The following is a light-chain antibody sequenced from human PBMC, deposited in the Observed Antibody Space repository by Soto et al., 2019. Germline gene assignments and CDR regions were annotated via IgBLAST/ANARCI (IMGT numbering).Light chain of an antibody. J-gene: IGKJ2*01. V-gene: IGKV3-20*01. Sequence: ESVFTQSPGTLSLSPGERATLSCRASQSISSSYLAWYQQKPGQAPRLLIYGASRRATGIPDRFSGRESGTDFTLTITTLEPEDSAVYFCQQYASSPYTSGQGTKVDIK. CDR3: QQYASSPYT. CDR2: GAS. CDR1: QSISSSY.